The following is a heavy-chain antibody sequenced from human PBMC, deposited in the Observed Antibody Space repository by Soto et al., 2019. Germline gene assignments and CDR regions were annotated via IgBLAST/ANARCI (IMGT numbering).Heavy chain of an antibody. CDR2: ISAYNGNT. CDR1: GYMFTSYA. V-gene: IGHV1-18*01. Sequence: QVQLVQSGAEVKKPGASVKVSFKASGYMFTSYAISWVRQAPGQGLEWMGWISAYNGNTNYAQKLQGRVTMTTDKSTSTAYMELRCLRSDDTAVYYFASDLPPCDYWGQGTLVTVSS. CDR3: ASDLPPCDY. J-gene: IGHJ4*02. D-gene: IGHD2-2*01.